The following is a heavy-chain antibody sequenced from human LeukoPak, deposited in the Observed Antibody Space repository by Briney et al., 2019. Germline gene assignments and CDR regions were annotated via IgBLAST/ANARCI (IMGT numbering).Heavy chain of an antibody. CDR1: GYTFITYY. CDR2: INPSGGST. D-gene: IGHD1-26*01. Sequence: ASVKVSCKASGYTFITYYMHWVRQAPGQGLEWMGIINPSGGSTSYAQKFQGRATMTGDTSTSTVYMELSSLRSEDTAVYYCARSLLLLDYWGQGTLVTVSS. CDR3: ARSLLLLDY. J-gene: IGHJ4*02. V-gene: IGHV1-46*01.